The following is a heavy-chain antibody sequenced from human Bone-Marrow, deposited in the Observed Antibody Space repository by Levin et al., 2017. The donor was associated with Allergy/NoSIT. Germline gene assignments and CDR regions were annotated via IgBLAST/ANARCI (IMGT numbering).Heavy chain of an antibody. J-gene: IGHJ6*02. V-gene: IGHV3-53*01. CDR2: IYSGGST. D-gene: IGHD3-3*01. Sequence: GGSLRLSCAASGFTVSSNYMSWVRQAPGKGLEWVSVIYSGGSTYYADSVKGRFTISRDNSKNTLYLQMNSLRAEDTAVYYCARGLYYDFWSGYYRTYYDYGMDVWGQGTTVTVSS. CDR3: ARGLYYDFWSGYYRTYYDYGMDV. CDR1: GFTVSSNY.